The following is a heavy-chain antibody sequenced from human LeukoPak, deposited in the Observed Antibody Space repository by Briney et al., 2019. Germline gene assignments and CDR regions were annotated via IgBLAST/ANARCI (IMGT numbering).Heavy chain of an antibody. CDR3: ARRARYYGSGTNWFDP. J-gene: IGHJ5*02. CDR2: MNPNSGNT. D-gene: IGHD3-10*01. V-gene: IGHV1-8*02. Sequence: GASVKVSCKASGYTFTSYDINWVRQATGQGLEWMGWMNPNSGNTGYAQKVQGRVTMTRNTSISTAYMELSSLRSEDTAVYYCARRARYYGSGTNWFDPWGQGTLVTVSS. CDR1: GYTFTSYD.